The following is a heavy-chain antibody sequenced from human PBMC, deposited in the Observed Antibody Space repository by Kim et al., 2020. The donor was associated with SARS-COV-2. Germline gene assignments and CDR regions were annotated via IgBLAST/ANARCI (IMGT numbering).Heavy chain of an antibody. J-gene: IGHJ4*02. V-gene: IGHV4-4*07. CDR3: ARESRWLQLDY. D-gene: IGHD5-12*01. Sequence: NYNPSLKSRVTMSVDTSNNQFALKLSSVTAADTAVYYCARESRWLQLDYWGQGTLVTVSS.